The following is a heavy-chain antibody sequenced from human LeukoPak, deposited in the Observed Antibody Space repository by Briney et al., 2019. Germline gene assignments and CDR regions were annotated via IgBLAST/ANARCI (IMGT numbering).Heavy chain of an antibody. CDR3: ARESPQSYSGYEIDY. CDR2: INSDGSST. CDR1: GFTFSSYW. D-gene: IGHD5-12*01. J-gene: IGHJ4*02. V-gene: IGHV3-74*01. Sequence: GGSLRLSCAASGFTFSSYWMHWVRQAPGKGLVWVSRINSDGSSTSYADSVKGRFTISRDNAKNTLYLQMNSLRAEDTAVYYCARESPQSYSGYEIDYWGQGTLVTVSS.